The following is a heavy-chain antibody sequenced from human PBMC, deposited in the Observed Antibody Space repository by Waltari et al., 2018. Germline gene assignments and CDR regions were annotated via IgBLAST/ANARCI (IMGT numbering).Heavy chain of an antibody. J-gene: IGHJ4*02. CDR3: AREKVGATTFDY. CDR2: IDYSGST. V-gene: IGHV4-30-4*01. D-gene: IGHD1-26*01. Sequence: QVPLQDSGPGLVQPSQTLSLPRPVSGLPLTSGDSSGRWVRQPPGKGLEWIWYIDYSGSTYYNPSLKSRVTISVDTSKNQFSLKLSSVTAADTAVYYCAREKVGATTFDYWGQGTLVTVSS. CDR1: GLPLTSGDSS.